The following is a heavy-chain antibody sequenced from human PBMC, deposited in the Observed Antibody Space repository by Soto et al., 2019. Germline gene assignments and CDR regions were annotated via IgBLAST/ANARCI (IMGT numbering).Heavy chain of an antibody. V-gene: IGHV3-74*01. CDR1: GFTFSSYW. J-gene: IGHJ6*03. CDR3: ARESGYCSGGSCFWSNYYYYYMDV. D-gene: IGHD2-15*01. Sequence: GGSLRLSCAASGFTFSSYWMHWVRQAPGKGLVWVSRINSDGSSTSYADSVKGRFTISRDNAKNTLYLQMNSLRAEDTAVYYCARESGYCSGGSCFWSNYYYYYMDVWGKETTVTVSS. CDR2: INSDGSST.